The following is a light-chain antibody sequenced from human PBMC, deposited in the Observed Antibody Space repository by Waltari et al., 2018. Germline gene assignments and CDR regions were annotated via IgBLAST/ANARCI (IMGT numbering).Light chain of an antibody. CDR3: NSYASSSTRV. CDR1: SSDVGAYNY. J-gene: IGLJ1*01. Sequence: QSALTQPASVSGSPGQSITISCTGTSSDVGAYNYVSWYQHHPGKPPKLMVSDVRNRPSGVSTRFSGSKSGNTASLTISGLQAEDEADYYCNSYASSSTRVFGTGTKVTVL. CDR2: DVR. V-gene: IGLV2-14*03.